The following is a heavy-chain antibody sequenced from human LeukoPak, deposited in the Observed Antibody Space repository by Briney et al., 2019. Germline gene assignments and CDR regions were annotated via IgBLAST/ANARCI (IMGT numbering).Heavy chain of an antibody. Sequence: GSLRLSCAASGLTFSSYWMHWVRQAPGKGLEWVSSISSSNSYIYYADSVKGRFTISRDNAKNSLYLQMNSLRAEDTAVYYCARDHYYGSGSYYHWGQGTLVTVSS. D-gene: IGHD3-10*01. CDR1: GLTFSSYW. V-gene: IGHV3-21*01. CDR2: ISSSNSYI. CDR3: ARDHYYGSGSYYH. J-gene: IGHJ5*02.